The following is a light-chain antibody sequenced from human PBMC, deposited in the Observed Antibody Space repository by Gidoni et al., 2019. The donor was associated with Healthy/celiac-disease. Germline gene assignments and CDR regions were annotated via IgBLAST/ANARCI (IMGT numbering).Light chain of an antibody. CDR1: QRVSSSY. CDR2: GAS. V-gene: IGKV3-20*01. J-gene: IGKJ1*01. CDR3: QQYGSSPRT. Sequence: TLSCRASQRVSSSYLAWYQQKPGQAPRLLIYGASSRATGIPDRFSGSGSGTDFTLTISRLEPEDFAVYYCQQYGSSPRTFGQGTKVEIK.